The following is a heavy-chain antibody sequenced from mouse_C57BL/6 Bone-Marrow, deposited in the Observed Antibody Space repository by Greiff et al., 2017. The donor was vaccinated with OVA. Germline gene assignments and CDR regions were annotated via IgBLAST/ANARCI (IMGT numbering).Heavy chain of an antibody. CDR2: IRSKSNNDAT. CDR3: VRSGPLGPLNLFDY. CDR1: GFSFNTYA. V-gene: IGHV10-1*01. D-gene: IGHD4-1*01. Sequence: EVKVEESGGGLVQPKGSLKLSCAASGFSFNTYAMNWVRQAPGKGLEWVARIRSKSNNDATYYADSVKDRFTIYRDDSESLHYLQMTNLKTEDTAMYSCVRSGPLGPLNLFDYWGQGTTLTVSS. J-gene: IGHJ2*01.